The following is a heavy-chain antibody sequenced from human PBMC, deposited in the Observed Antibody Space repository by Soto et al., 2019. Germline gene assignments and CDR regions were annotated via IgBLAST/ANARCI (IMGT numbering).Heavy chain of an antibody. CDR3: ASRDPGTSVDY. Sequence: SETLSLTCTVSGGSISSYYWTWVRQPPGQGLEWIGEIYRTGSTNYNPSLKSRVTISLDKSENQFSLKVTSLTAADTAVYYCASRDPGTSVDYWGQGTLVTVSS. CDR1: GGSISSYY. D-gene: IGHD1-7*01. V-gene: IGHV4-4*09. J-gene: IGHJ4*02. CDR2: IYRTGST.